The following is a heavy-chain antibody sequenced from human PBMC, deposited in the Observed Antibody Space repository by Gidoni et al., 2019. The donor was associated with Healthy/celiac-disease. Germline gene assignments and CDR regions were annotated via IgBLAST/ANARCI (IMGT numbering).Heavy chain of an antibody. V-gene: IGHV1-18*01. Sequence: QVQLVQSGAEVKKPGASVKVSCKAAGDTFPSNGLSWVRQVPGQGLEWMGWISAYNGNTNYTQKLQGRVTMTTDPSTSPAYSELRSLRSDDTAVYYCASRIARYFGWGDDAFDIWGQGTMVTVSS. J-gene: IGHJ3*02. D-gene: IGHD3-9*01. CDR3: ASRIARYFGWGDDAFDI. CDR2: ISAYNGNT. CDR1: GDTFPSNG.